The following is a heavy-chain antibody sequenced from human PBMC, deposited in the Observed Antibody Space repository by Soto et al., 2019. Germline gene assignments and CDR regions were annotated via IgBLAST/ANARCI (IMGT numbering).Heavy chain of an antibody. V-gene: IGHV3-23*01. CDR3: AKDEGGYYDQYYFDY. CDR2: ISGSGGST. D-gene: IGHD3-22*01. J-gene: IGHJ4*02. CDR1: GFTFSSYA. Sequence: GGSLRLSCAASGFTFSSYAMSWVRQAPGKGLEWVSAISGSGGSTYYADSVKGRFTISRDNSKNTLYLQMNSLRAEDTAVYYCAKDEGGYYDQYYFDYWGQGTLVTVSS.